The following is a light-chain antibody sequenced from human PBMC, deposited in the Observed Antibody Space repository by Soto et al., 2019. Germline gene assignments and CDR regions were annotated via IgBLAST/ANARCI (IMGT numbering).Light chain of an antibody. CDR2: EDN. V-gene: IGLV1-51*02. Sequence: QSVLTQPPSVSAAPGQKVTISCSGSSSNIGIDYVSWYQQLPGTAPKLLIYEDNKRPSGIPDRFSGSKSGTSATLDITGLQTGDEADYYCGTWDSSLSAGVFGTGTKVTVL. CDR1: SSNIGIDY. J-gene: IGLJ1*01. CDR3: GTWDSSLSAGV.